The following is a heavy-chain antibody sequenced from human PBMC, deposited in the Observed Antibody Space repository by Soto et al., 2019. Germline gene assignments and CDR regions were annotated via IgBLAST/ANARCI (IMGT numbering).Heavy chain of an antibody. J-gene: IGHJ4*02. D-gene: IGHD6-13*01. CDR1: GGTLSRSA. CDR2: IIPIFGPA. V-gene: IGHV1-69*13. Sequence: SVKVSCKASGGTLSRSAISWVRQAPGQGLEWMGGIIPIFGPAIYAQKFRGRVSIIADESTRTAYMEMSSLRSDDTAVYYCGTGSSWTKVESWGQGTLVTVSS. CDR3: GTGSSWTKVES.